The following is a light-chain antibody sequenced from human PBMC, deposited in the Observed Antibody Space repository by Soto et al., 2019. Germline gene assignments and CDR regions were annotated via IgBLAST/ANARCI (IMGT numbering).Light chain of an antibody. CDR3: QQYGGSPFT. CDR2: KAS. CDR1: QSISSW. Sequence: IPMTQSPSTLSASVGDRVTIHCRASQSISSWLAWYQQKPGKAPKLLIYKASSLESGVPSRFSGSGSGTEFTLTISRLETDDSAVYYCQQYGGSPFTFGPGTKVDI. V-gene: IGKV1-5*03. J-gene: IGKJ3*01.